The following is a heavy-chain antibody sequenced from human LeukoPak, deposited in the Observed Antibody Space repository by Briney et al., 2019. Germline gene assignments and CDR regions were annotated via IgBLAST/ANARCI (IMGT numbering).Heavy chain of an antibody. CDR3: ARGLYYYGSGSYYTK. D-gene: IGHD3-10*01. J-gene: IGHJ4*02. V-gene: IGHV4-39*07. Sequence: SETLSLTCTVSGFSMSSSGYYWGWIRQPPGKGLEWIGSIYYSGYTYYNPSLKSRVTISIGTSKKQFSQKLSSVTAADTAVYYCARGLYYYGSGSYYTKWGQGTLVTVSS. CDR2: IYYSGYT. CDR1: GFSMSSSGYY.